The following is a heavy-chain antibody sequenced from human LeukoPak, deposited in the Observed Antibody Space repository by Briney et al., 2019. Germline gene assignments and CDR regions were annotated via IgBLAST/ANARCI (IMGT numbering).Heavy chain of an antibody. CDR2: ISSSGSTI. CDR3: ARVGMGGWYGWFDP. Sequence: GGSLRLSCATSGFTFSSYSMDWVRQAPGKGLEWVSYISSSGSTIYYADSVKGRFTISRDNAKNSLYLQMNSLRAEDTAVYYCARVGMGGWYGWFDPWGQGTLVTVSS. V-gene: IGHV3-48*04. CDR1: GFTFSSYS. D-gene: IGHD6-19*01. J-gene: IGHJ5*02.